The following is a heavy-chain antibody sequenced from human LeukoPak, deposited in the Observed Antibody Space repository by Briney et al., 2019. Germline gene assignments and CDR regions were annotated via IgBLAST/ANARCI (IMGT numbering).Heavy chain of an antibody. J-gene: IGHJ4*02. CDR1: GGSFSGYY. CDR3: ARGPKGYCSGGSCYPYY. Sequence: SETLSLTCAVYGGSFSGYYWSWIRQPPGKGLEWIGEINHSGSTNYNPSLKSRVTISVDTSKNQFSLKLSSVTAADTAVYYCARGPKGYCSGGSCYPYYWGQGTLVTVSS. D-gene: IGHD2-15*01. V-gene: IGHV4-34*01. CDR2: INHSGST.